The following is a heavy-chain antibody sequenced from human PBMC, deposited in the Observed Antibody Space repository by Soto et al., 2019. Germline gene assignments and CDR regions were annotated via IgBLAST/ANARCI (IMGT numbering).Heavy chain of an antibody. J-gene: IGHJ6*02. CDR3: ASSLSGNNGYYYYGMDV. Sequence: SETLSLTCTVSGGSISSYYWSWIRQPAGKGLEWIGRIDTIGSTNYTPSLKSRVTMSVDTSKNQLSLKLSSVTAADTAVYYCASSLSGNNGYYYYGMDVWGQGTTVTVSS. V-gene: IGHV4-4*07. CDR1: GGSISSYY. CDR2: IDTIGST. D-gene: IGHD1-20*01.